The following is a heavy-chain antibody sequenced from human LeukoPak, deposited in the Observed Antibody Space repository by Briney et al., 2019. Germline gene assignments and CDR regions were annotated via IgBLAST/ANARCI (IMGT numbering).Heavy chain of an antibody. D-gene: IGHD3-3*01. Sequence: GGSLRLSCAASGFPFSTYWMHWVRQAPGKGLVWVSRINTDGSSTSYADSVKGRFTISRDNAENTLYLQMNSLRAEDTAVYYCARQRDFWSDSRAENWFDPWGQGTLVTVSS. CDR2: INTDGSST. CDR1: GFPFSTYW. CDR3: ARQRDFWSDSRAENWFDP. V-gene: IGHV3-74*01. J-gene: IGHJ5*02.